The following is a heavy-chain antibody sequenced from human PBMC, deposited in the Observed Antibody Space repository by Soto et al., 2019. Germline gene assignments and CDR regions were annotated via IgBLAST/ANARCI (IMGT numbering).Heavy chain of an antibody. CDR1: GFTFSAYG. Sequence: GGSLRLSCAASGFTFSAYGMHWVRQAPGKGLEWVAVIWYDGSKIYYADSVKGRFTISRDNSKSTLYLQMNSLRAEDTAVYYCARPLEQHQLGFGMDVWGQGSPVTVSS. D-gene: IGHD6-13*01. CDR2: IWYDGSKI. CDR3: ARPLEQHQLGFGMDV. J-gene: IGHJ6*01. V-gene: IGHV3-33*01.